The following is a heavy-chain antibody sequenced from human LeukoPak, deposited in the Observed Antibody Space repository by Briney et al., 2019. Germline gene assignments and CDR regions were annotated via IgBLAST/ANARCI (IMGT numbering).Heavy chain of an antibody. J-gene: IGHJ4*02. CDR2: ISWNSGSI. CDR3: AKGYCISTSCFFDY. D-gene: IGHD2-2*01. Sequence: GGSLRLSCAASGFTFDDYAMHWVRQAPGKGLEWVSGISWNSGSIGYADSVKGRFTISRDNAENSLYLQMNSLRAEDMALYYCAKGYCISTSCFFDYWGQGTLVTVSS. V-gene: IGHV3-9*03. CDR1: GFTFDDYA.